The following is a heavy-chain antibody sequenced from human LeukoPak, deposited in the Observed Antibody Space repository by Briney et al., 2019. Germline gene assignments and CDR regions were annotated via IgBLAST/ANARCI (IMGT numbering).Heavy chain of an antibody. J-gene: IGHJ6*02. CDR1: GFTFISYA. Sequence: GGSLRLSCAASGFTFISYAMSWVRQAPGKGLEWVSSLSGNAGRPYYADSVKGRFTISRDNSKNTLYLQMNSLRAEDTAVYYCAKDHRDSGNYYYYYGLDVWGQGTMVTVSS. CDR2: LSGNAGRP. V-gene: IGHV3-23*01. CDR3: AKDHRDSGNYYYYYGLDV. D-gene: IGHD1-26*01.